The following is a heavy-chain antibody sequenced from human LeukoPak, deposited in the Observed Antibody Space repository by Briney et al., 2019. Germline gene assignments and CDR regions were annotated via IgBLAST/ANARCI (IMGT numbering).Heavy chain of an antibody. CDR3: AKLGSAMVLYYFDY. D-gene: IGHD5-18*01. CDR1: GFTFSSYA. J-gene: IGHJ4*02. V-gene: IGHV3-23*01. Sequence: GASLRLSCAASGFTFSSYAMSWVRQAPGKGLEWVSAISGSGGSTYYADSVKGRFTISRDNSENTLYLQMNSLRAEDTAVYYCAKLGSAMVLYYFDYWGQGTLVTVSS. CDR2: ISGSGGST.